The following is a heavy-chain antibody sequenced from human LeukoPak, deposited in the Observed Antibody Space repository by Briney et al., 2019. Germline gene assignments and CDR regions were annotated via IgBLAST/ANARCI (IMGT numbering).Heavy chain of an antibody. CDR3: ARGQYSSSYYFDY. Sequence: SETLSLTCTVSGDSISSSNSYWGWIRQPPGKGLEWIGSMYYSGSTNYNPSLKSRVTISVDTSKNQFSLKLSSVTAADTAVYYCARGQYSSSYYFDYWGQGTLVTVSS. D-gene: IGHD6-6*01. V-gene: IGHV4-39*07. CDR1: GDSISSSNSY. CDR2: MYYSGST. J-gene: IGHJ4*02.